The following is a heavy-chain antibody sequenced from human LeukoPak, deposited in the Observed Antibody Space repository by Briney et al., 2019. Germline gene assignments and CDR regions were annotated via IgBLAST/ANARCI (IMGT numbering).Heavy chain of an antibody. CDR2: IYYSGST. Sequence: PSETLSLTCTVSGGSISSYYWSWIRQPPGKGLEWIGYIYYSGSTNYNPSLKSRVTISVDTSKNQFSLKLSSVTAVDTAVYYCARDRAYCSGGSCPYYYYGMDVWGQGTTVTVSS. CDR3: ARDRAYCSGGSCPYYYYGMDV. D-gene: IGHD2-15*01. V-gene: IGHV4-59*01. J-gene: IGHJ6*02. CDR1: GGSISSYY.